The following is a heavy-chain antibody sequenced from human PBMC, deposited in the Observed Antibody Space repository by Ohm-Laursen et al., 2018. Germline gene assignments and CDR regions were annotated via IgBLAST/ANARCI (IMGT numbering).Heavy chain of an antibody. CDR2: ISAENGNT. CDR3: ARVDCCGDSCYSADY. V-gene: IGHV1-18*01. J-gene: IGHJ4*02. D-gene: IGHD2-15*01. Sequence: ASVKVSCKASGYTFTSNGISWVRQAPGQGLEWLGWISAENGNTNYAQKLQGRVTLTTDSSTRTAYMEVRSLRSDDTAVYYCARVDCCGDSCYSADYWGQGTLVTVSS. CDR1: GYTFTSNG.